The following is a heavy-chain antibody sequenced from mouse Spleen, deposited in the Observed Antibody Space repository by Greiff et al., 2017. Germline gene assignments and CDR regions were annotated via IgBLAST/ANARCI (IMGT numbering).Heavy chain of an antibody. D-gene: IGHD1-3*01. J-gene: IGHJ2*01. CDR2: IDPENGDT. CDR3: TTGSKGGY. CDR1: GFNIKDDY. Sequence: EVQRVESGAELVRPGASVKLSCTASGFNIKDDYMHWVKQRPEQGLEWIGWIDPENGDTEYASKFQGKATITADTSSNTAYLQLSSLTSEDTAVYYCTTGSKGGYWGQGTTLTVSS. V-gene: IGHV14-4*01.